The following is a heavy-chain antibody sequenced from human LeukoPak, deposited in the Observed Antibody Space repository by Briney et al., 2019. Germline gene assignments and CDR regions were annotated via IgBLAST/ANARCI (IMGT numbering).Heavy chain of an antibody. CDR1: GFTFSSYA. J-gene: IGHJ4*02. Sequence: PGGSLRLSCAASGFTFSSYAMSWVRQAPGKGLVWVARIKSDGGGIIYADSVKGRFAISRDNPRNTLYLQMNSLSGEDTAVYYARERGVSHPFDYWGQGTLVTVSS. D-gene: IGHD2-21*01. CDR3: RERGVSHPFDY. CDR2: IKSDGGGI. V-gene: IGHV3-74*01.